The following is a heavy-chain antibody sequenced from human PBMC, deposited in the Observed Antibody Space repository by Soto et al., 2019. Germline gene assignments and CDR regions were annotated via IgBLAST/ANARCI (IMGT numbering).Heavy chain of an antibody. V-gene: IGHV3-23*01. Sequence: GGSLRLSCAASGFTFSSYAMSWVRQAPGKGLEWVSAISGSGGSTYYADSVKGRFTISRDNSKNRLYLQMNSLRAEDTDVYYCAKDQGRIAAAGTIHNAFDIWGQGTMVTVSS. CDR1: GFTFSSYA. D-gene: IGHD6-13*01. CDR2: ISGSGGST. J-gene: IGHJ3*02. CDR3: AKDQGRIAAAGTIHNAFDI.